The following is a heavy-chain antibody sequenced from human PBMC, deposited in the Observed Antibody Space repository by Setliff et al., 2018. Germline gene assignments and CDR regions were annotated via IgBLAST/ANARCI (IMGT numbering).Heavy chain of an antibody. V-gene: IGHV4-39*07. D-gene: IGHD3-22*01. CDR3: ARGLHDTSDDYYVGAFDM. CDR2: IYYSGST. Sequence: SETLSLTCIVSGDSISSSSYYWGWIRQPPGKGLEWIGSIYYSGSTYYNPSLKSRVTISVDTSKNQFSLKLTSVTAADTALYYCARGLHDTSDDYYVGAFDMWGLGTKVTVSS. J-gene: IGHJ3*02. CDR1: GDSISSSSYY.